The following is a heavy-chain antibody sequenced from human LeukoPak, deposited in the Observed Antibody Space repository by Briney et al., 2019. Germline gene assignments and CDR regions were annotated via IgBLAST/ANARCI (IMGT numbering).Heavy chain of an antibody. Sequence: GRSLRLSCAASGFTFSSYAMHWVRQAPGKGLEWVAVISYDGSNKYYADSVKGQFTISRDNSKNTLYLQMNSLRAENTALYYCATTFRATTNFDLWGRGTLVTVSS. CDR3: ATTFRATTNFDL. V-gene: IGHV3-30*04. CDR1: GFTFSSYA. D-gene: IGHD4-11*01. J-gene: IGHJ2*01. CDR2: ISYDGSNK.